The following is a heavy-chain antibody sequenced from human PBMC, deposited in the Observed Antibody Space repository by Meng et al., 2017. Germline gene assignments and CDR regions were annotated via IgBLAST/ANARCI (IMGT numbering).Heavy chain of an antibody. J-gene: IGHJ4*02. D-gene: IGHD2-15*01. CDR1: GGSISSSNW. CDR3: ARVVAATTLFLDY. CDR2: IYHSGST. Sequence: VHRQESGPGLVKPSGTLSLACAVSGGSISSSNWWSWVRQPPGKGLEWIGEIYHSGSTNYNPSLKSRVTISVDKSKNQFSLKLSSVTAADTAVYYCARVVAATTLFLDYWGQGTLVTVSS. V-gene: IGHV4-4*02.